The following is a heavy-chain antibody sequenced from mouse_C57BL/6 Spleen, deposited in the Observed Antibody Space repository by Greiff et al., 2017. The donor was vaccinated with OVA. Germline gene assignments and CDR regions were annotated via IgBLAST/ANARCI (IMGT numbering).Heavy chain of an antibody. CDR2: ILPGSGST. D-gene: IGHD1-1*01. V-gene: IGHV1-9*01. CDR3: ARSAYYGSSYVYWYFDV. J-gene: IGHJ1*03. CDR1: GYTFTGYW. Sequence: QVQLKESGAELMKPGASVKLSCKATGYTFTGYWIEWVKQRPGHGLEWIGEILPGSGSTNYNAKFKGKATFTADTSSNTAYMQLSSLTTEDSAIYYCARSAYYGSSYVYWYFDVWGTGTTVTVSS.